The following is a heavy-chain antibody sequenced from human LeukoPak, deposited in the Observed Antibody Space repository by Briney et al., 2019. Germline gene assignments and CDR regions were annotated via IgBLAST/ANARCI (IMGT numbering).Heavy chain of an antibody. J-gene: IGHJ4*02. D-gene: IGHD3-22*01. CDR2: ISYDGSNK. CDR1: GFTFSSYA. V-gene: IGHV3-30-3*01. CDR3: ARDGLGGDSSGYYPHLFDY. Sequence: PGGSLRLSCAASGFTFSSYAMHWVRKAPGKGLEWVAVISYDGSNKYYADSVKGRFTISRDNSKNTLYLQMNSLRAEDTAVYYCARDGLGGDSSGYYPHLFDYWGQGTLVTVSS.